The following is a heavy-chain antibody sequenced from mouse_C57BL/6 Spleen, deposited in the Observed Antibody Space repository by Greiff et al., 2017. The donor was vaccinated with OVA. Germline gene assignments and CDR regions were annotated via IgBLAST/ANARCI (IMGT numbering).Heavy chain of an antibody. D-gene: IGHD2-2*01. CDR1: GYTFTSYW. CDR2: IYPSDSET. CDR3: ARFEGIYYGYDGAMDY. Sequence: QVQLQQPGAELVRPGSSVKLSCKASGYTFTSYWMDWVKQRPGQGLEWIGNIYPSDSETHYNQKFKDKATLTVDKSSSTAYMPLSSLTSEDSAVYYCARFEGIYYGYDGAMDYWGQGTSVTVSS. J-gene: IGHJ4*01. V-gene: IGHV1-61*01.